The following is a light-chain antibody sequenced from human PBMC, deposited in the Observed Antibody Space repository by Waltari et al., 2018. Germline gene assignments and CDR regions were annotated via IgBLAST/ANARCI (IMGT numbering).Light chain of an antibody. J-gene: IGLJ2*01. Sequence: SSVLTQPPSVSLAPGKTARITCGGNNIGVKSGHWYQQKPGQAPALVIYDDSDRPPGIPERFSGSNSGNTATLTISRVEAGDEADYYCQVWDSNTDHVVFGGGTKLTVL. CDR3: QVWDSNTDHVV. CDR1: NIGVKS. V-gene: IGLV3-21*01. CDR2: DDS.